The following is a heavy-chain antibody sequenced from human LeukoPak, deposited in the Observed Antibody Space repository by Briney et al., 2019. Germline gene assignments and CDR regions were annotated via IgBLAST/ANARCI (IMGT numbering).Heavy chain of an antibody. D-gene: IGHD3-22*01. J-gene: IGHJ4*02. CDR1: GYTFTGYY. CDR3: ARERKFFGYYDTSGNYYGHFDY. CDR2: VNVNSGGT. Sequence: ASVKVSCQASGYTFTGYYIHWVRQAPGQGLEWMGWVNVNSGGTNFAQNFQGRVTMTRDTSISTAYMELSRLRSDDTAVYYCARERKFFGYYDTSGNYYGHFDYWGQGTLVTVSS. V-gene: IGHV1-2*02.